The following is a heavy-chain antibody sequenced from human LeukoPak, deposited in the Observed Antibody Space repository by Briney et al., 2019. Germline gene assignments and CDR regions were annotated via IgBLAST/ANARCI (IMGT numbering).Heavy chain of an antibody. V-gene: IGHV4-39*02. J-gene: IGHJ4*02. CDR1: AGSFSSTDYY. Sequence: PSETLSLTCTVPAGSFSSTDYYWVWIRQPPGKGLEWIGSICYGGTTYYNTSLKSRVTISVDTSSSHFSLRLNFVTAADTAVYYCARRSLLSPPYWGQGTLVTVSS. CDR3: ARRSLLSPPY. CDR2: ICYGGTT. D-gene: IGHD3-10*01.